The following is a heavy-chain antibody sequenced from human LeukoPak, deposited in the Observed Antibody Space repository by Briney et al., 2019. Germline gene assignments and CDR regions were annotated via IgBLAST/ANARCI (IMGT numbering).Heavy chain of an antibody. J-gene: IGHJ6*02. Sequence: GGSLRLSCAASGFTFSSYGMHWVRQAPGKGLEWVAVIWYDGSNKYYADSVKGRFTISRDNSKNTLYLQMNSLRAEDTAVYYCARESNPERTGYYYYGMDVWGQGTTVIVSS. CDR2: IWYDGSNK. CDR1: GFTFSSYG. D-gene: IGHD1-14*01. V-gene: IGHV3-33*01. CDR3: ARESNPERTGYYYYGMDV.